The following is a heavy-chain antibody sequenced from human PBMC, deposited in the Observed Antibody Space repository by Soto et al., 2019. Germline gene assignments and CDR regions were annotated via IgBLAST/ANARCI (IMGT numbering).Heavy chain of an antibody. V-gene: IGHV1-3*01. CDR2: INAGNGNT. CDR3: GRALGSTVTTFDWFDP. D-gene: IGHD4-17*01. Sequence: QVQLVQSGAEVKKPGASVKVSCKASGYTFTSYAMHWVRQAPGQRLEWMGWINAGNGNTKYSQKFQGRVTITRDTSASTAYRELSSLRSEDTAVYYCGRALGSTVTTFDWFDPWGQGTLVTVSS. J-gene: IGHJ5*02. CDR1: GYTFTSYA.